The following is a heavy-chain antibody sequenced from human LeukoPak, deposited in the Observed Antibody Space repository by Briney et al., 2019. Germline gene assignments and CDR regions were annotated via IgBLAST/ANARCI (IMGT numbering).Heavy chain of an antibody. D-gene: IGHD3-10*01. V-gene: IGHV4-34*01. J-gene: IGHJ4*02. CDR3: ARGRGVRGSLDY. CDR2: INHSGST. Sequence: SETLSLTCAAYGGSFSGYYWSWIRQPPGKGLEWIGEINHSGSTNYNPSLKSRVTISVDTSKNQFSLKLSSVTAADTAVYYCARGRGVRGSLDYWGQGTLVTVSS. CDR1: GGSFSGYY.